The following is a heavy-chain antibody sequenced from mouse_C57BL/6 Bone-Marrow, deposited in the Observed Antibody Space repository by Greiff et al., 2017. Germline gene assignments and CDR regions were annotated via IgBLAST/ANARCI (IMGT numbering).Heavy chain of an antibody. CDR1: GFSLTSYG. D-gene: IGHD2-1*01. CDR3: ARNENGNYDYAMDY. J-gene: IGHJ4*01. CDR2: IWSGGST. Sequence: VQLVESGPGLVQPSPSLSITCTVSGFSLTSYGVHWVRQSPGKGLEWLGVIWSGGSTDYNAAFISRLSISKDNSKSQVFFKMNSLQADDTAIYYCARNENGNYDYAMDYWGQGTSVTVSS. V-gene: IGHV2-2*01.